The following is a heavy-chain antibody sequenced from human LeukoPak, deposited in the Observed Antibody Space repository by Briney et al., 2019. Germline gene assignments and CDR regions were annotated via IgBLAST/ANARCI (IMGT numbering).Heavy chain of an antibody. J-gene: IGHJ4*02. V-gene: IGHV3-21*01. D-gene: IGHD2-15*01. CDR2: ISSSSSYI. CDR1: GFTFSSYS. CDR3: ARVWEGIGGYCSGGSCYSIDY. Sequence: GGSLRLSCAASGFTFSSYSMNWVRQAPGKGLEWVSSISSSSSYIYYADSVKGRFTISRDNAKNLLYLQMNSLRAEDTAVYYCARVWEGIGGYCSGGSCYSIDYWGQGTLVTVSS.